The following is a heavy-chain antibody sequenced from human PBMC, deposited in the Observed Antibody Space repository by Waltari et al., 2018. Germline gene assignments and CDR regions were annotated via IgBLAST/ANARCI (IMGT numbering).Heavy chain of an antibody. CDR3: GRDRGRGLYLDS. Sequence: QLQQSGPGLVKPSGTLSLTCAVSGDSMSSTYWWSWVHQSPGKGLEWIGQVHGSGKTNYNPSFSSRVAVTLHTSANQFSLGVTSATAADTAVYYCGRDRGRGLYLDSWGQGTLVTVSP. CDR2: VHGSGKT. J-gene: IGHJ4*02. D-gene: IGHD2-15*01. V-gene: IGHV4-4*02. CDR1: GDSMSSTYW.